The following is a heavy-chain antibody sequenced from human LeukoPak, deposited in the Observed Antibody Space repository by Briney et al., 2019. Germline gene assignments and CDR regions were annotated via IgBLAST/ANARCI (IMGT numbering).Heavy chain of an antibody. D-gene: IGHD3-22*01. Sequence: PGGSLRLSCAASGFTFSSYSMNWVRQAPGKGLEWVSSISSSSYIYYADSVKGRFTISRDNAKNSLYLQMNSLRAEDTAVYYCAREWGYDDSSGFDYWGQGTLVTVSS. CDR3: AREWGYDDSSGFDY. V-gene: IGHV3-21*01. CDR2: ISSSSYI. CDR1: GFTFSSYS. J-gene: IGHJ4*02.